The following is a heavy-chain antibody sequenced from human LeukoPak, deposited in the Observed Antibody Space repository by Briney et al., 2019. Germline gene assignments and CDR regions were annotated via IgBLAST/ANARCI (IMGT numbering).Heavy chain of an antibody. D-gene: IGHD6-13*01. Sequence: GGSLRLSCAASGFTFSSYAMSWVRQAPGEGLEWVSAISGSGGSTYYADSVTGRFTISRDNSKNTLYLQMNSLRAEDTAVYYCAKVGLSYSSSWYYFDYWGQGTLVTVSS. CDR1: GFTFSSYA. J-gene: IGHJ4*02. CDR2: ISGSGGST. CDR3: AKVGLSYSSSWYYFDY. V-gene: IGHV3-23*01.